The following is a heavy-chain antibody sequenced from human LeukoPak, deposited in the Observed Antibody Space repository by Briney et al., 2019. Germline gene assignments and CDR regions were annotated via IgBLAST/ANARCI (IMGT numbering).Heavy chain of an antibody. CDR2: INPDGTAA. Sequence: PGGSLRLTCAASGFGFSNFWMHWVRQAPGMGLXWVSQINPDGTAALYADSVKGRFTISRDNAKNTLYLQMNTLRADDTAVYYCAKGSNFAFDNWGQGILVTVSS. CDR1: GFGFSNFW. CDR3: AKGSNFAFDN. V-gene: IGHV3-74*01. J-gene: IGHJ4*02. D-gene: IGHD1-1*01.